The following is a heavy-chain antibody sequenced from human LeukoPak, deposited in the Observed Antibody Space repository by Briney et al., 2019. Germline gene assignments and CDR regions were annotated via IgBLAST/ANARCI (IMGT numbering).Heavy chain of an antibody. CDR3: VAEVIEVTMRDY. CDR2: FDIEDAET. V-gene: IGHV1-24*01. J-gene: IGHJ4*02. D-gene: IGHD4-11*01. CDR1: GHSLSDLS. Sequence: GASVKVSCKVSGHSLSDLSIHWVRQAPGKGLEWMGGFDIEDAETIYAQEFEGRVIMTEDTATETAYMELSSLKSVDTAVYYCVAEVIEVTMRDYWGQGTLVTVSS.